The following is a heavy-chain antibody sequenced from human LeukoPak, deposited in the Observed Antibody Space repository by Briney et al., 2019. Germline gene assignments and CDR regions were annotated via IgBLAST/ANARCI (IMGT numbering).Heavy chain of an antibody. D-gene: IGHD3-22*01. CDR3: ARGAYYDSSGYWDSYYFDY. V-gene: IGHV1-69*13. J-gene: IGHJ4*02. CDR2: IIPIFGTA. CDR1: GGTFSSYA. Sequence: SVKVSCKASGGTFSSYAISWVRQAPGQGLEWMGGIIPIFGTANYAQKFQGRVTITADESTSTAHMELSSLRSEDTAVYYCARGAYYDSSGYWDSYYFDYWGQGTLVTVSS.